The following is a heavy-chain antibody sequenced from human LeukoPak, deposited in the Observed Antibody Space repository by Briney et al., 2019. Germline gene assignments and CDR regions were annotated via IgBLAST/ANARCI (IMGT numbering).Heavy chain of an antibody. Sequence: GGSLRLSCAASGFPFSSHVLSWVRQAPGEGLEWIAYINHNGEAIYYPDFVKGRFIISRDNAKNSLFLQMNDLRDEDTAVYYCARGCSGGSCPFDYWGQGTLVTVSS. D-gene: IGHD2-15*01. CDR3: ARGCSGGSCPFDY. J-gene: IGHJ4*02. CDR1: GFPFSSHV. V-gene: IGHV3-48*02. CDR2: INHNGEAI.